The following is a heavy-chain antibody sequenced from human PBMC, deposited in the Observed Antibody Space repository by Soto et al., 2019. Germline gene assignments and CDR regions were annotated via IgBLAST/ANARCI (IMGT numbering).Heavy chain of an antibody. CDR1: GGSINSGDYS. V-gene: IGHV4-30-2*01. D-gene: IGHD1-20*01. Sequence: SETLSLTCIVSGGSINSGDYSWNWIRQPPGKGLEWIGYIYPTESTYYNPSLSRVTISLDTSQNQFSLKMTSVTAADTAVYYCARGYNGAFHIWGQGIMVTVSS. J-gene: IGHJ3*02. CDR2: IYPTEST. CDR3: ARGYNGAFHI.